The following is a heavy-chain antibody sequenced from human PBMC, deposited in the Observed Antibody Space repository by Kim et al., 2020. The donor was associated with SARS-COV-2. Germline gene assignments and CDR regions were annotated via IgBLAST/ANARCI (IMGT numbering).Heavy chain of an antibody. CDR3: ARGLGGYGYYFDY. V-gene: IGHV1-18*01. D-gene: IGHD5-12*01. Sequence: NYAQMVQDRATMTTDISTSTVYLELRILRSDDTAMYYCARGLGGYGYYFDYWGQGTRVTVSS. J-gene: IGHJ4*02.